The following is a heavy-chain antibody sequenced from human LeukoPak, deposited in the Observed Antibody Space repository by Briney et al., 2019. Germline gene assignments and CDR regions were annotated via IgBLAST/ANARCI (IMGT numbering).Heavy chain of an antibody. CDR3: AISGSGTYYDEQFDY. J-gene: IGHJ4*02. CDR1: GGSFSGYY. D-gene: IGHD3-10*01. Sequence: PSETLSLTCAVYGGSFSGYYWSWIRQPPGKGLEWIGEINHSGSTNYNPSLKSRVTISVDTSKKQFSLKLNSVTAADTAVYYCAISGSGTYYDEQFDYWGQGTLVTVSS. V-gene: IGHV4-34*01. CDR2: INHSGST.